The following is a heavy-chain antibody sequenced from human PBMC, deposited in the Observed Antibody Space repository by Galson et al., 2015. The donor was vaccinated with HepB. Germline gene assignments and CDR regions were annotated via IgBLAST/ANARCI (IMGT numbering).Heavy chain of an antibody. D-gene: IGHD3-3*01. Sequence: SLRLSCAASGFTFNEYYMNWIRQAPGKGLEWVSHISVDNTRINYADSVKGRFTISRDNAKKSLYLQMNGLRVEDTAVYYCARGNFWSGDLHYYYGMDAWGQGTTVTVSS. CDR1: GFTFNEYY. CDR3: ARGNFWSGDLHYYYGMDA. CDR2: ISVDNTRI. J-gene: IGHJ6*02. V-gene: IGHV3-11*06.